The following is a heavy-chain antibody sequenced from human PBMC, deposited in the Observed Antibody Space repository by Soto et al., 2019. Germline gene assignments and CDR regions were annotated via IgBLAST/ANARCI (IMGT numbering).Heavy chain of an antibody. V-gene: IGHV3-48*02. CDR3: ARALYSYIAFDI. J-gene: IGHJ3*02. D-gene: IGHD5-18*01. CDR1: GFSFTSYS. Sequence: EVQLVESGGGLVQPGGSLRLSCAASGFSFTSYSMNWVRQAPGKGLEWVAFISTTGRSRYYADSVKGRFTVSRDNGQNSLFLQMNSLRDEDTAVYYCARALYSYIAFDIWGLGTRVTVSS. CDR2: ISTTGRSR.